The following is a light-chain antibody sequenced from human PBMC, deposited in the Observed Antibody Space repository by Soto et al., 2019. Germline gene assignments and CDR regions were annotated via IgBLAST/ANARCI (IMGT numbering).Light chain of an antibody. CDR3: QQRFNWPRFT. V-gene: IGKV3-11*01. CDR1: QSVSSY. Sequence: EIVLTQSPATLSLSPGERATLSCRASQSVSSYSAWYQQKPGQAPRLLIYDASNRATGIPARFSGGGSGTDFTLTISSLEPEAFAVYYCQQRFNWPRFTFGQGTKLEIK. CDR2: DAS. J-gene: IGKJ2*01.